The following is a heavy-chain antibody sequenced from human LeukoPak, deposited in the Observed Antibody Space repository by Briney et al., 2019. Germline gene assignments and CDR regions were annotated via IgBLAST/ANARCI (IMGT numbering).Heavy chain of an antibody. CDR2: IYSSGST. Sequence: PSETLSLTCTVSGGSISSSNSYWGWIRQSPGTGLEWIGNIYSSGSTYYNPSLRSRVTISIDTSENQFSLKLSSVTAADTAVYYCARKREGPTTGTDYWGQGTLVTVSS. J-gene: IGHJ4*02. CDR3: ARKREGPTTGTDY. V-gene: IGHV4-39*07. D-gene: IGHD1-26*01. CDR1: GGSISSSNSY.